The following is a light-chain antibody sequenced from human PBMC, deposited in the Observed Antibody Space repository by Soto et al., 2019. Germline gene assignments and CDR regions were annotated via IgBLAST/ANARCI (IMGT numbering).Light chain of an antibody. Sequence: DIQMTQSPSTLSACLLDIVTITCRASQSISSWLAWYQQKPGKAPKLLIYKASSLESGVPSRFSGSGSGTEFTLTISSLQADDFATYYCQQSDTYPLTFGQGTRLEIK. CDR2: KAS. CDR3: QQSDTYPLT. CDR1: QSISSW. J-gene: IGKJ5*01. V-gene: IGKV1-5*03.